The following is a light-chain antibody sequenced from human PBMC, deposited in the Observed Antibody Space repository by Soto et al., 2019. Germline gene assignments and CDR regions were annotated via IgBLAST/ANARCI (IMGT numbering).Light chain of an antibody. CDR1: QSVTSF. Sequence: EIVLTQSRATLSLSPGERATLSCRASQSVTSFLAWYQQKPGQAPRLLIYDATSRATGIPARFSGSGYGTDFTLTISSLEPEDFAVYYCQQRTNWPLTFGGGTKVEIK. CDR2: DAT. CDR3: QQRTNWPLT. J-gene: IGKJ4*01. V-gene: IGKV3-11*01.